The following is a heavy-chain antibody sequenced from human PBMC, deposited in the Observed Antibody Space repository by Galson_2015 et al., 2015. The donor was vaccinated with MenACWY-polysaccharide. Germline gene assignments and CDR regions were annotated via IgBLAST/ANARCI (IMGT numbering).Heavy chain of an antibody. V-gene: IGHV4-61*05. CDR1: GGSISSVSYY. J-gene: IGHJ3*02. CDR2: INYC. D-gene: IGHD3-22*01. CDR3: ARHVHVTSFGSSGNPQGGAFDI. Sequence: LTCTVSGGSISSVSYYWGWVRQSPGRGLQWIGSINYCPSLESRATISVDTSKNQLSLKLTSVTAADTAVYYCARHVHVTSFGSSGNPQGGAFDIWGQGTMVTVSP.